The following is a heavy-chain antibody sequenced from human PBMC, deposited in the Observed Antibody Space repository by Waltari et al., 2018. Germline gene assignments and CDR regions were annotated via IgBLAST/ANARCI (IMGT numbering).Heavy chain of an antibody. J-gene: IGHJ4*02. CDR2: IYYSGRT. CDR1: GGSISSSSYY. D-gene: IGHD2-2*01. V-gene: IGHV4-39*01. CDR3: ASIVVPAAIDY. Sequence: QLQLQESGPGLVKPSETLSLTCTVSGGSISSSSYYWGWIRQPPGKGLEWIGSIYYSGRTYYNPSLKSRVTISVDTSKNQFSLKLSSVTAADTAVYYCASIVVPAAIDYWGQGTLVTVSS.